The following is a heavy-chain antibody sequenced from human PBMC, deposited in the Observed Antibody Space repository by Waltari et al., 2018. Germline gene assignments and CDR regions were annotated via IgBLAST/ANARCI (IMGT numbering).Heavy chain of an antibody. D-gene: IGHD4-17*01. CDR2: FHTEDGET. CDR1: GSRLTELP. CDR3: ATDSAVTYYYFDY. V-gene: IGHV1-24*01. Sequence: QVQLAQSGAEVKKPGASVKVSCRVSGSRLTELPIHWVRQAPGEGLEWMGGFHTEDGETIYAQKFQGRVTMTEDTSTDTAYMELSSLGSEDSAVYFCATDSAVTYYYFDYWGQGTLVTVSS. J-gene: IGHJ4*02.